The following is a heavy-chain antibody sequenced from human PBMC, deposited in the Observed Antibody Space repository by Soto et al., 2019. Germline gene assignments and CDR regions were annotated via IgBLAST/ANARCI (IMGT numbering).Heavy chain of an antibody. CDR3: ARSGPGAIAAAQYYYYYGMDV. CDR2: IIPIFGTA. D-gene: IGHD6-13*01. V-gene: IGHV1-69*13. CDR1: GGTFSSYA. Sequence: ASVKVSCKASGGTFSSYAISWVRQAPGQGLEWMGGIIPIFGTANYAQKFQGRVTITADESTSTAYMELSSLRSEDTAVYCCARSGPGAIAAAQYYYYYGMDVWGQGTTVTVSS. J-gene: IGHJ6*02.